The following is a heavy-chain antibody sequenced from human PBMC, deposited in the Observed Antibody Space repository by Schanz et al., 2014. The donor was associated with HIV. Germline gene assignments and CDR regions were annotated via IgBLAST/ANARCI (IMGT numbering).Heavy chain of an antibody. CDR3: AKAYCSSTICPPPYYYGMDV. J-gene: IGHJ6*02. V-gene: IGHV3-30*18. Sequence: QVQPVESGGGVVQPGRSQRLSCAASGFIFSSYGMHWVRQAPGKGLEWVAVISYDGSSKYYADSVQGRFTITRDNSKSTLYLQMNSLRAEDTAVYYCAKAYCSSTICPPPYYYGMDVWGQGTTVIVSS. CDR1: GFIFSSYG. CDR2: ISYDGSSK. D-gene: IGHD2-2*01.